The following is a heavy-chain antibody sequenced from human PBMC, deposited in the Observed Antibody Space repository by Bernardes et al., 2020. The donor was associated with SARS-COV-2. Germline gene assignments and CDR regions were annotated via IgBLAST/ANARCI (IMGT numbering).Heavy chain of an antibody. CDR2: IRFDGTNT. Sequence: GGSLRLSCAASGFIFGSSGMHWVRQAPGKGLEWVAFIRFDGTNTHYADSVRGRFTISRDNSKGTLFLQMNSLRAEDTAVYYCCSHFGGGYADHWGQGTLVTVSS. J-gene: IGHJ4*02. CDR3: CSHFGGGYADH. V-gene: IGHV3-30*02. D-gene: IGHD2-15*01. CDR1: GFIFGSSG.